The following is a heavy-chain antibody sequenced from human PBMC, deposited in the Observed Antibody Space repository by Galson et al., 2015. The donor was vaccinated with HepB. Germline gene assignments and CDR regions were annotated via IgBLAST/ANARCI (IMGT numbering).Heavy chain of an antibody. CDR2: IVVGSGNT. D-gene: IGHD6-13*01. CDR1: GFTFTSSA. Sequence: SVKVSCKASGFTFTSSAMQWVRQARGQRLEWIGWIVVGSGNTNYAQKFQERVTITRDMSTSTAYMELSSLRSEDTAVYYCAADPYSSSWFDYWGQGTLVTVSS. CDR3: AADPYSSSWFDY. V-gene: IGHV1-58*02. J-gene: IGHJ4*02.